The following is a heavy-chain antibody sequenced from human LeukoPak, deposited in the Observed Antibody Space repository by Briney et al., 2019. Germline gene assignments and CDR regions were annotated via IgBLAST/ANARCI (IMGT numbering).Heavy chain of an antibody. D-gene: IGHD2-15*01. CDR3: ARRPYWAPDYFDY. CDR2: IYPGDSET. Sequence: GESLKISCKGSGYTFSNSIIGWVRQMPGKGLEWMGIIYPGDSETRYSPSFQGQVTISADKSISTAYLQWSSLKASDTAMYYCARRPYWAPDYFDYWGQGTLVTVSS. CDR1: GYTFSNSI. V-gene: IGHV5-51*01. J-gene: IGHJ4*02.